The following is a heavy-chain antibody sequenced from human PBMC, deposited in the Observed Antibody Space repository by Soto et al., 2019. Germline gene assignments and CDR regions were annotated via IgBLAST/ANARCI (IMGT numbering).Heavy chain of an antibody. CDR2: IIPILDIP. D-gene: IGHD2-8*02. CDR3: ASHFTGVLVLGTAPPGGDNYGWDV. Sequence: QVQLVQSGAEVKKPGSSVKVSCKASGGTFSRYTFTWVRQAPGQGLEWMGRIIPILDIPNYAQNFQGRVTLTADRPTSTAHMELSRLTSGDTAVYYCASHFTGVLVLGTAPPGGDNYGWDVWGQGTTVTVSS. J-gene: IGHJ6*02. CDR1: GGTFSRYT. V-gene: IGHV1-69*02.